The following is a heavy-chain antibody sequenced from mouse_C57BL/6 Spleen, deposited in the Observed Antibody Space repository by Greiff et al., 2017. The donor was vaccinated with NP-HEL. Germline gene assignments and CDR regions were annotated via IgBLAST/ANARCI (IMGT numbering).Heavy chain of an antibody. CDR3: ARSGYDAMDY. CDR1: GYTFTSYW. CDR2: IHPNSGST. Sequence: QVQLQQPGAELVKPGASVKLSCKASGYTFTSYWMHWVKQRPGQGLEWIGMIHPNSGSTNYNEKFNSKATLTVDKSSSTAYMQLSSLTSEDSAVYYCARSGYDAMDYWGQGTSVTVSS. J-gene: IGHJ4*01. V-gene: IGHV1-64*01.